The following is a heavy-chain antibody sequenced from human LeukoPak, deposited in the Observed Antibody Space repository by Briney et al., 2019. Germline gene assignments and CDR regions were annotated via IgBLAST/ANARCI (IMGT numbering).Heavy chain of an antibody. CDR3: ATDTRYSDWFPPAAFDI. D-gene: IGHD3-9*01. CDR1: GFTFSSYA. V-gene: IGHV3-23*01. CDR2: ISGSGGST. J-gene: IGHJ3*02. Sequence: GGSLRLSCAASGFTFSSYAMSWVRQAPGKGLEWVSAISGSGGSTYYADSVKGRFTISRDNSKDTLYLQMNSLRAEDTSVYYCATDTRYSDWFPPAAFDIWGQGTMVTVSS.